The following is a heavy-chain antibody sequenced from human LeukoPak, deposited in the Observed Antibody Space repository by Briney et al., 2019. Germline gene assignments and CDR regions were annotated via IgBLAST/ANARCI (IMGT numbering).Heavy chain of an antibody. J-gene: IGHJ6*02. Sequence: ASVKVSCKASGYTFTSYGISWVRQAPGQGLEWMGWISAYNGNTSYAQKLQGRVTMTTDTSTSTAYMELRSLRSDDTAVYYCAVNYYGSGSYLGSMDVWGQGTTVTVSS. D-gene: IGHD3-10*01. CDR3: AVNYYGSGSYLGSMDV. CDR1: GYTFTSYG. V-gene: IGHV1-18*01. CDR2: ISAYNGNT.